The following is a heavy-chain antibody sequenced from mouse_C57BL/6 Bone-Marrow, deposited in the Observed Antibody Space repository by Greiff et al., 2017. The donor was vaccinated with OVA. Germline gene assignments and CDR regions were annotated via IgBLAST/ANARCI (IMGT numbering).Heavy chain of an antibody. J-gene: IGHJ4*01. CDR3: AIYCYPLGY. Sequence: VQLQQSGAELVRPGASVKLSCTASGFNFKDYYMYWVKQRPEQGLEWIGRINPEDGDTEYASKFKGKATMTADTSSSTTYMQLSSLTSEDSAVYYGAIYCYPLGYWGQGTSVTVSS. CDR2: INPEDGDT. CDR1: GFNFKDYY. V-gene: IGHV14-1*01. D-gene: IGHD2-12*01.